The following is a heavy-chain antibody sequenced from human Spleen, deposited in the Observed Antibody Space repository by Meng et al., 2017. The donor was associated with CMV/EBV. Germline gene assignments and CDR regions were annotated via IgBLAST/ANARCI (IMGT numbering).Heavy chain of an antibody. V-gene: IGHV5-51*01. CDR3: ARRYRYYYDSAGKDAFDI. D-gene: IGHD3-22*01. J-gene: IGHJ3*02. Sequence: GESLKISCKDFGNNFTNNWIAWVRQKPGKGLEWMGIIYPGVSDTRYSPSFQGQVTISADKSISTAYLQWSSLKASDTAMYYCARRYRYYYDSAGKDAFDIWGQGTMVTVSS. CDR2: IYPGVSDT. CDR1: GNNFTNNW.